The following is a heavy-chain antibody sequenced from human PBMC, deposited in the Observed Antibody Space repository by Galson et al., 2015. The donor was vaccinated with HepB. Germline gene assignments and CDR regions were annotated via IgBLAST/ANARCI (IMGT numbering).Heavy chain of an antibody. J-gene: IGHJ4*02. D-gene: IGHD3-22*01. Sequence: SETLSLTCSVSGGSISSSTYFWAWLRQPAGKGLEWMASIYYSGSSYYNPSLKSRLTISIDTSNNHFSLKLRSVTAADTAVYYCATVPILDYHDSSGFYKDWGQGTLVTVSS. CDR3: ATVPILDYHDSSGFYKD. CDR1: GGSISSSTYF. V-gene: IGHV4-39*07. CDR2: IYYSGSS.